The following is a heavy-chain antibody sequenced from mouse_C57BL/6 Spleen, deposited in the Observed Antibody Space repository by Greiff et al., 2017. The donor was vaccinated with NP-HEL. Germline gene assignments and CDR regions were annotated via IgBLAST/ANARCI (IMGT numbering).Heavy chain of an antibody. D-gene: IGHD1-2*01. CDR1: GYTFTSYW. CDR3: ARGATAFDY. J-gene: IGHJ2*01. V-gene: IGHV1-61*01. CDR2: IYPSDSET. Sequence: QVQLQQPGAELVRPGSSVKLSCTASGYTFTSYWMDWVRQSPGQGLEWIGNIYPSDSETHYTQKFKDKATLTVDKSSSTAYMQLSSLTSEDSAVYYCARGATAFDYWGQGTTLTVST.